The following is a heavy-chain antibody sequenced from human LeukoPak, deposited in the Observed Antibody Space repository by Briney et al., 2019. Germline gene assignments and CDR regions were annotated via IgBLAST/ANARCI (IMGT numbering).Heavy chain of an antibody. CDR3: ARGRDRSKAGDH. Sequence: PSETLSVTCAVYGGSCDDYYCSLIRQPPRKGLEWIGEIHPSGIFYYNSSLMSRVTISIDTSKSQFSLRLTSVTAADTGFYYCARGRDRSKAGDHWGQGSLVTVSS. V-gene: IGHV4-34*01. CDR2: IHPSGIF. D-gene: IGHD5-24*01. J-gene: IGHJ4*02. CDR1: GGSCDDYY.